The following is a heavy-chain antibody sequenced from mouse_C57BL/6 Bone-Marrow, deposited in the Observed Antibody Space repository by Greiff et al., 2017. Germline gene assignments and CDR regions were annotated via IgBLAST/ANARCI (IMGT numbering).Heavy chain of an antibody. V-gene: IGHV10-1*01. CDR1: GFSFNTYA. D-gene: IGHD4-1*01. J-gene: IGHJ2*01. Sequence: EVKVVESGGGLVQPKGSLKLSCAASGFSFNTYAMNWVRQAPGKGLEWVARIRSKSNNYATYYADSVKDRFTISRDDSESMLYLQMNNLKTEDTAMYYCVRGLGRRAFDYWGQGTTLTVSS. CDR3: VRGLGRRAFDY. CDR2: IRSKSNNYAT.